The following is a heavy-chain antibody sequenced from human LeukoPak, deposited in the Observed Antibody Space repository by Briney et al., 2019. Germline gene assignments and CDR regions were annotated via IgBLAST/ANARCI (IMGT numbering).Heavy chain of an antibody. CDR3: ARGLRFGPDY. CDR1: GFTFSSYS. CDR2: ISSSSSTI. Sequence: GGSLRLSCAASGFTFSSYSMNWVRQAPGKGLEWVSYISSSSSTIYYADSVKGRFTISRDNAKNSLYLQMNSLRAEDTAVYYCARGLRFGPDYWGQGTLVTVSS. J-gene: IGHJ4*02. V-gene: IGHV3-48*01. D-gene: IGHD3-10*01.